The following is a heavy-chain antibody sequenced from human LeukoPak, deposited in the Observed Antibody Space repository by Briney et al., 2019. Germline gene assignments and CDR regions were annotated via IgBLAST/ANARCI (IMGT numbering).Heavy chain of an antibody. J-gene: IGHJ6*03. CDR1: GGSICRYY. D-gene: IGHD3-16*01. CDR2: IYTSGST. Sequence: SETLSLTRTVSGGSICRYYWRWIRDPAGKGLECIGHIYTSGSTNYNPSLKSRVTMSVDTSKTQFSLKLSSVTAADTAVYYCARGGGMGYYYYYMDVWGKGTTVTISS. CDR3: ARGGGMGYYYYYMDV. V-gene: IGHV4-4*07.